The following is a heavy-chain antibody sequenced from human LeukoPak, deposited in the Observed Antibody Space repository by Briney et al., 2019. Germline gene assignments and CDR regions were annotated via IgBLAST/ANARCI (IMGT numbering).Heavy chain of an antibody. J-gene: IGHJ4*02. CDR3: AKVREYCATTSCYAPFDS. CDR1: GYTFTNYY. D-gene: IGHD2-2*01. Sequence: ASVKVSCKASGYTFTNYYMQWVRQAPGQGLEWMGIIDPSGGDTRYAQTFQGRVTLTMDTSTSTVYMQVSSLRSEDTAVYYCAKVREYCATTSCYAPFDSWGQGTLVTVSP. CDR2: IDPSGGDT. V-gene: IGHV1-46*01.